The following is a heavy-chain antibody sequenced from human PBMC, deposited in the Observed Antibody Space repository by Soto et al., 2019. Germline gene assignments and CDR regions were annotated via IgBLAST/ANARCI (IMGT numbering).Heavy chain of an antibody. Sequence: PSETLSLTCSVSGGSMNTLYWSWVRQSPGKGLEWIGYIYFRGATYYHPSLQSRVSISIDTSQNQFSLKLNSMTTADTAVYYCARSSGYATPLDQWGQGTLVTVSS. CDR1: GGSMNTLY. J-gene: IGHJ4*02. V-gene: IGHV4-59*11. CDR3: ARSSGYATPLDQ. D-gene: IGHD3-22*01. CDR2: IYFRGAT.